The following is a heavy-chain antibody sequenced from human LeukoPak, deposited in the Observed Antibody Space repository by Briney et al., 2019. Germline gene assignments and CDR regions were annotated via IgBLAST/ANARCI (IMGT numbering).Heavy chain of an antibody. CDR2: IRYDGSNK. V-gene: IGHV3-30*02. Sequence: QPGGSLRLSCAASGFTFSSYGMHWVRQAPGKGLEWVAFIRYDGSNKYYADSVKGRFTISRDNAKNSLYLQMNSLRAEDMALYYCAKDISGAGDAFDIWGQGTMVTVSS. CDR1: GFTFSSYG. CDR3: AKDISGAGDAFDI. J-gene: IGHJ3*02. D-gene: IGHD1-26*01.